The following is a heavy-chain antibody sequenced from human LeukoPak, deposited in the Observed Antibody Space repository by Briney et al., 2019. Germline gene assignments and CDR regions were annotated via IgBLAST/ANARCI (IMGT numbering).Heavy chain of an antibody. CDR3: ASRYGDTAMIQGFQH. CDR1: GYTFTSYY. D-gene: IGHD5-18*01. J-gene: IGHJ1*01. Sequence: ASVKVSCKASGYTFTSYYMYWVRQAPGQGLEWMGWINPNSGGTNYAQKFQGRVTMTRDTSISTAYMELSRLTSDDTAVYYCASRYGDTAMIQGFQHWGRGTLVTVSS. CDR2: INPNSGGT. V-gene: IGHV1-2*02.